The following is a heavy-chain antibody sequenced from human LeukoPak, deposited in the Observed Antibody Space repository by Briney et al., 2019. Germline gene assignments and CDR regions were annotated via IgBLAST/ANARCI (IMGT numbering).Heavy chain of an antibody. CDR3: ARDGELGSPADAFDI. D-gene: IGHD1-26*01. CDR2: ISSSSSTK. J-gene: IGHJ3*02. V-gene: IGHV3-48*04. Sequence: PGGSLRLSCAASGFTFSSYSMNWFRQAPGAGLEWVSYISSSSSTKYHADSVKGRFTISRDNAKRSLYLQMNSLRAEDTAVYYCARDGELGSPADAFDIWGQGTMVTVSS. CDR1: GFTFSSYS.